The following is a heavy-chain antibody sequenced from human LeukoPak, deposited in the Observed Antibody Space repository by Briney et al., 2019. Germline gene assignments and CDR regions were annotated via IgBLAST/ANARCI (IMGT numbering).Heavy chain of an antibody. CDR3: AKDSSNWGWDWFDP. D-gene: IGHD7-27*01. CDR2: IWYDGSNK. Sequence: GGSLRLACAASGFTFSSYGMPWLRQAPGKGLEWVAVIWYDGSNKYYADSVKGRFTISRDNSKNTLYLQMNSLRAEDTAVYYCAKDSSNWGWDWFDPWGQGTLVTVSS. J-gene: IGHJ5*02. V-gene: IGHV3-33*06. CDR1: GFTFSSYG.